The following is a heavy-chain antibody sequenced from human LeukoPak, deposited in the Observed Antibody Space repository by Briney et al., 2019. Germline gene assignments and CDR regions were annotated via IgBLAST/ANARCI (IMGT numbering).Heavy chain of an antibody. CDR2: INHSGST. CDR3: ARAPDCGGDCEPFDY. Sequence: SETLSLTCAVYGGSFSGYYWSWIRQPPGKGLEWIGEINHSGSTSYNPSLKSRVTISVDTSKNQFSLKLSSVTAADTAVYYCARAPDCGGDCEPFDYWGQGTLVTVSS. CDR1: GGSFSGYY. V-gene: IGHV4-34*01. D-gene: IGHD2-21*02. J-gene: IGHJ4*02.